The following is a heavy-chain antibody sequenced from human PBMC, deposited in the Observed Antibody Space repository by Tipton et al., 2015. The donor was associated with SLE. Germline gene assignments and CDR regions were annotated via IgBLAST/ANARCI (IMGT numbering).Heavy chain of an antibody. CDR2: IYSTGST. Sequence: TLSLTCTVSGGSISSYYWSWIRQPPGKGLEWIGYIYSTGSTNYNPSLKSRVTISVDTSKNQFSLKLSSVTAADTAVYYCARERQLGLWGQGTLVTVSS. CDR3: ARERQLGL. CDR1: GGSISSYY. V-gene: IGHV4-4*08. J-gene: IGHJ5*02. D-gene: IGHD6-13*01.